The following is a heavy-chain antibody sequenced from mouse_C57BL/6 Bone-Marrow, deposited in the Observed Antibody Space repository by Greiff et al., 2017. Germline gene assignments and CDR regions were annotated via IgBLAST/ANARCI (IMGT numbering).Heavy chain of an antibody. D-gene: IGHD2-3*01. V-gene: IGHV1-64*01. CDR3: ASEDGPGPYARDY. CDR2: IHPNSGST. Sequence: QVQLQQSGAELVKPGASVKLSCKASGYTFTSYWMHWVKQRPGQGLEWIGMIHPNSGSTNYNEKFKSKATLTVDKSSSTAYMQLSSLTSEDSAVYYGASEDGPGPYARDYWGQGTSVTVSS. CDR1: GYTFTSYW. J-gene: IGHJ4*01.